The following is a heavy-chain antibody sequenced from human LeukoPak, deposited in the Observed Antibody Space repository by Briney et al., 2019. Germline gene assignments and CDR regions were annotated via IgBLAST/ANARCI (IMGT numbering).Heavy chain of an antibody. J-gene: IGHJ4*02. D-gene: IGHD1-14*01. CDR2: INPNSGGT. CDR1: GYTLTELS. V-gene: IGHV1-2*06. CDR3: ARDGAGPGDY. Sequence: ASVKVSCKVSGYTLTELSMHWVRQAPGKGLEWMGRINPNSGGTNYAQKFQGRVTMTRDTSISTAYMELSRLRSDDTAVYYCARDGAGPGDYWGQGTLVTVSS.